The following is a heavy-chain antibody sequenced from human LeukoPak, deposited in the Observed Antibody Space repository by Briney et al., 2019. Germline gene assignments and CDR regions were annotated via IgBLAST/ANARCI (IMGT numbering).Heavy chain of an antibody. J-gene: IGHJ3*02. V-gene: IGHV1-69*05. D-gene: IGHD2-2*01. CDR3: ARDQYVVGYCSSTSCYDDAFDI. CDR2: IIPIFGTA. Sequence: GASVKVSCKASGGTFSSYAISWVRQAPGQGLEWMGGIIPIFGTANYAQKFQGRVTITTDESTSTAYMELSSLRSEDTAVYYCARDQYVVGYCSSTSCYDDAFDIWGQGTMVTVSS. CDR1: GGTFSSYA.